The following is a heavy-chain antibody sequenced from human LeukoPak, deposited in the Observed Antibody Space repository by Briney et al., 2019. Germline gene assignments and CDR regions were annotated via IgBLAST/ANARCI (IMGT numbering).Heavy chain of an antibody. CDR2: ISYEGSNK. CDR3: ARGTKTYYYDSSGYFHY. CDR1: GFTFSSYA. J-gene: IGHJ4*02. V-gene: IGHV3-30*01. D-gene: IGHD3-22*01. Sequence: GGSLRLSCAASGFTFSSYAIHWVRQAPGKGLEWVAVISYEGSNKYYADSVKSRFTISRDNSKNTLYLQMNSLRAEETAVYYCARGTKTYYYDSSGYFHYWGQGTLVTVSS.